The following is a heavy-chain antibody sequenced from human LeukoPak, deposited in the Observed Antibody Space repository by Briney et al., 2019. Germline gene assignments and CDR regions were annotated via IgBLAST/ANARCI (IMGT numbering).Heavy chain of an antibody. V-gene: IGHV3-53*01. Sequence: GGSLRLSFAASGFTVSSNYMSWVRQAPGKGLEWVSVIYSGGSTYYADSVKGRFTISRDNSKNTLYLQMNSLRAEDTAVYYCASPQIGVVGSHYYYYMDVWGKGTTVTVSS. J-gene: IGHJ6*03. CDR1: GFTVSSNY. CDR3: ASPQIGVVGSHYYYYMDV. CDR2: IYSGGST. D-gene: IGHD2-2*01.